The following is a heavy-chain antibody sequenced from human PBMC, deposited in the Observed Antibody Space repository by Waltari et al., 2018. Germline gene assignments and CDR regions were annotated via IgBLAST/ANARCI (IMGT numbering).Heavy chain of an antibody. Sequence: QVQLVESGGGVVQPGGSLRLSCAASGFTFSSYGMHWVRQAPGKGLEWVAFIRYDGSNKYYADSVKGRFTISRDNSKNTLYLQMNSLRAEDTAVYYCAKVLQSIAAAGRKLNYFDYWGQGTLVTVSS. CDR2: IRYDGSNK. V-gene: IGHV3-30*02. D-gene: IGHD6-13*01. CDR3: AKVLQSIAAAGRKLNYFDY. J-gene: IGHJ4*02. CDR1: GFTFSSYG.